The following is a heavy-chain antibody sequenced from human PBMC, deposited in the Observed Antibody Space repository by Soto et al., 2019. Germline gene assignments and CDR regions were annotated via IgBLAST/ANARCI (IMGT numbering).Heavy chain of an antibody. CDR3: AKDMSGSSGLDY. V-gene: IGHV3-30*18. J-gene: IGHJ4*02. CDR1: GFTFSSYD. D-gene: IGHD6-19*01. Sequence: QVQLVESGGGVVQPGRSLRLSCAASGFTFSSYDMHWVRQAPGKGLEWVAIISYDGSSKYYTDSVKGRFTISRDKSKNTLYLQMNSLRAEDTAVYYCAKDMSGSSGLDYWGQGTLVTVSA. CDR2: ISYDGSSK.